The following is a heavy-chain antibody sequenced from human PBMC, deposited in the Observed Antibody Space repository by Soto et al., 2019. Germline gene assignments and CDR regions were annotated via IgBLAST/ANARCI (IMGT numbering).Heavy chain of an antibody. V-gene: IGHV4-59*12. CDR1: GGSISSYY. CDR2: IYYSGST. Sequence: SETLSLTCTVSGGSISSYYWSWIRQPPGKGLEWIGYIYYSGSTNYNPSLKSRVTISVDTSKNQFSLKLSSVTAADTAAYYCARDRSGWDDAFDIWGQGTMVTVSS. J-gene: IGHJ3*02. CDR3: ARDRSGWDDAFDI. D-gene: IGHD6-19*01.